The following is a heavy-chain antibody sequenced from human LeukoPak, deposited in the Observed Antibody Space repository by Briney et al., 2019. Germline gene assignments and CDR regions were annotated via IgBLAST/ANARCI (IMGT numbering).Heavy chain of an antibody. CDR3: ARAGRKSRGVDLVRKKETGYYYYMDV. V-gene: IGHV3-7*01. J-gene: IGHJ6*03. Sequence: GGSLRLSCAASGFTFSGYWMSWVRQAPGKGLEWLANIKQDGSEKYYVDSVKGRFTISRDNAKNSLYLQMNSLRAEDTAVYYCARAGRKSRGVDLVRKKETGYYYYMDVWGKGTTVTVSS. CDR2: IKQDGSEK. CDR1: GFTFSGYW. D-gene: IGHD3-10*02.